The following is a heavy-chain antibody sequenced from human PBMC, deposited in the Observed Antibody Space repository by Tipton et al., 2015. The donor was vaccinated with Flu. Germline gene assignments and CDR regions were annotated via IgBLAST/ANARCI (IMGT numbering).Heavy chain of an antibody. D-gene: IGHD1-1*01. J-gene: IGHJ4*02. CDR1: GGSISSSTYY. CDR3: ARHSTMHNYVHFGF. Sequence: TLSLTCTVSGGSISSSTYYWGWIRQPPGKGLEWIGSIYYSGSTYYNPSLQSRVTISVDTSKNQFSLKLTSVTAADTAVYYCARHSTMHNYVHFGFWGQGTLVTVSS. V-gene: IGHV4-39*01. CDR2: IYYSGST.